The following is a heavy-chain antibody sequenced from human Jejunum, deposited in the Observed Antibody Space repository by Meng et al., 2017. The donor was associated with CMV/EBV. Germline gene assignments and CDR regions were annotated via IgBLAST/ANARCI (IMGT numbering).Heavy chain of an antibody. D-gene: IGHD5-18*01. Sequence: QAQSRGTGPGLVKPSWTLSRTCAVSGGSISSYYLSWIRQPAGKGLEWIGRIYPNGNTNYNPSLKSRVTMSIDTSKNQFSLKLTSVTAADTAVYYCARDAPPNNYGWFDPWGQGTLVTVSS. CDR2: IYPNGNT. V-gene: IGHV4-4*07. CDR3: ARDAPPNNYGWFDP. CDR1: GGSISSYY. J-gene: IGHJ5*02.